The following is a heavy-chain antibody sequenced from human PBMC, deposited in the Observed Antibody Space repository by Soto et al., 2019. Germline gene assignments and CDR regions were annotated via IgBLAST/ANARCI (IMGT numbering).Heavy chain of an antibody. CDR2: IWNDGSNE. J-gene: IGHJ4*02. V-gene: IGHV3-33*08. CDR3: ARDQTDSGGYSDS. Sequence: VQLVESGGGLVQPGGSLRLSCAASGFTFSVHVIHWVRQAPGKGLEWLAIIWNDGSNEYYADSVKGRFTISRDNSKNTVYLQVSNLRAEDTAVYFCARDQTDSGGYSDSWGQGTLVTVSS. CDR1: GFTFSVHV. D-gene: IGHD2-15*01.